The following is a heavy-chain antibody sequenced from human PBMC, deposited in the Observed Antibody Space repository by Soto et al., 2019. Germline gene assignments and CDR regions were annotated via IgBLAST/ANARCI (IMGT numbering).Heavy chain of an antibody. V-gene: IGHV4-30-4*01. J-gene: IGHJ6*02. Sequence: QVQLQESGPGLVKPSQTLSLTCTVSGDSISDVDYYWSWVRQTPREGLEWIGAFYASGTSYYSPSPKSRTTTSVDSSKIQFSLTMTSVTAADTAVYYCDRGTRDYFDTTGPGYGMDVWGQGTTVTVSS. CDR3: DRGTRDYFDTTGPGYGMDV. CDR2: FYASGTS. D-gene: IGHD3-22*01. CDR1: GDSISDVDYY.